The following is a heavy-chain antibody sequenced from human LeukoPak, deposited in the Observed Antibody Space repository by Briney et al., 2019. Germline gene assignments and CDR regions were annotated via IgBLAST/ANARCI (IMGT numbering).Heavy chain of an antibody. D-gene: IGHD2-2*01. CDR3: AKKGSHCSSTSCRYYYYYMDV. V-gene: IGHV3-23*01. J-gene: IGHJ6*03. CDR1: GFTFSDYY. CDR2: ISGSGGST. Sequence: GGSLRLSCAASGFTFSDYYMSWIRQAPGKGLEWVSAISGSGGSTYYADSVKGRFTISRDNSKNTLYLQMNSLRAEDTAVYYCAKKGSHCSSTSCRYYYYYMDVWGKGTTVTVSS.